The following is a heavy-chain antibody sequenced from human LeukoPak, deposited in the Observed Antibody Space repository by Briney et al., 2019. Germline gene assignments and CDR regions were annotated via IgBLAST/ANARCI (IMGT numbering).Heavy chain of an antibody. CDR1: GFTVSSNY. D-gene: IGHD4-17*01. CDR3: ASLNRPTGDLFGP. Sequence: GGSLRLSCAASGFTVSSNYMSWVRQAPGKGLEWVSVIYSGGSTYYADSVKGRFTISRDNSKNTLYLQMNSLRAEDTAVYYCASLNRPTGDLFGPWGQGTLVTVSS. V-gene: IGHV3-53*01. CDR2: IYSGGST. J-gene: IGHJ5*02.